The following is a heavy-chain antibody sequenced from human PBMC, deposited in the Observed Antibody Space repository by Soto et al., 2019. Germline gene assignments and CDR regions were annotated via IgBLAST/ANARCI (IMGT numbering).Heavy chain of an antibody. CDR3: ATSRGYYYYGMDV. CDR1: GYSFTSYW. CDR2: IDPSDSYT. Sequence: GESLKLSCKGSGYSFTSYWISWVRQMPGKGLEWMGRIDPSDSYTNYSPSFQGHVTISADKSISTAYLQWSSLKASDTAMYYCATSRGYYYYGMDVWGQGTTVTVSS. J-gene: IGHJ6*02. V-gene: IGHV5-10-1*01.